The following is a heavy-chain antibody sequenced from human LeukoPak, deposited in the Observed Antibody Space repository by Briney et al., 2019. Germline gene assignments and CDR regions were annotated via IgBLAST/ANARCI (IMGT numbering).Heavy chain of an antibody. D-gene: IGHD2-2*02. CDR1: GGSISSSSYY. CDR3: ARGYSYCSSTSCYTRPGRTNWFDP. Sequence: SETLSLTYTVSGGSISSSSYYWGWIRQPPGKGLEWIGSIYYSGSTYYNPSLKSRVTISVDTSKNQFSLKLSSVTAADTAVYYCARGYSYCSSTSCYTRPGRTNWFDPWGQGTLVTVSS. CDR2: IYYSGST. V-gene: IGHV4-39*07. J-gene: IGHJ5*02.